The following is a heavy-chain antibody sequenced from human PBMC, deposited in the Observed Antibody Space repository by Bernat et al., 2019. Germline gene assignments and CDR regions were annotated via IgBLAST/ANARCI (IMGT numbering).Heavy chain of an antibody. Sequence: EVQLVESGGVVVQPGGSLRLSCAASGFTFDDYTMHWVRQAPGKGLEWVSLISWDGGSTYYADSVKGRFTISRDNSKNTLYLQMNSLRAEDTAVYYCAKNPYKQQRQNWFDPWGQGTLVTVSS. CDR2: ISWDGGST. CDR3: AKNPYKQQRQNWFDP. D-gene: IGHD6-13*01. CDR1: GFTFDDYT. V-gene: IGHV3-43*01. J-gene: IGHJ5*02.